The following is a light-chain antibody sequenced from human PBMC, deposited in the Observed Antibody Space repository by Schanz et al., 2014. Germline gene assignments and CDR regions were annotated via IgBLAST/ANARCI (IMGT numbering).Light chain of an antibody. CDR2: EVS. CDR1: SSDVGSSKY. Sequence: QSALTQPASVSASLGQSITISCTGSSSDVGSSKYVSWYQQFPGKAPKPLIYEVSVRLSGVSSRFSGSKSGNTASLTISGLQAEDEAEYYCTSYAGSNQVVFGGGTKLTVL. V-gene: IGLV2-14*03. CDR3: TSYAGSNQVV. J-gene: IGLJ2*01.